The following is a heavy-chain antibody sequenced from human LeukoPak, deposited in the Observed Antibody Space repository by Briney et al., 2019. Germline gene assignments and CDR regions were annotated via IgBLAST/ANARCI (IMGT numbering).Heavy chain of an antibody. CDR2: ISGSGGST. D-gene: IGHD3-16*02. CDR3: AKVPVINTLYYFDY. V-gene: IGHV3-23*01. Sequence: SGGSLRLSCAASGFTFSSYGMSWVRQAPGKGLEWVSAISGSGGSTYYADSVKGRFTISRDNSKNTLYLQMNSLRAEDTAVYYCAKVPVINTLYYFDYWGQGTLVTVSS. J-gene: IGHJ4*02. CDR1: GFTFSSYG.